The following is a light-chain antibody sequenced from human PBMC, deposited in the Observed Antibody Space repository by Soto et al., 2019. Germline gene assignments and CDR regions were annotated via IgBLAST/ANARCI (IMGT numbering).Light chain of an antibody. V-gene: IGLV2-23*02. J-gene: IGLJ3*02. CDR1: SSDVGSYNL. CDR3: CSYAGSSTFV. CDR2: EIT. Sequence: QSVLTQPASVSGSPGQSITISCTGTSSDVGSYNLVSWYRQLPGKAPKLMIYEITKRPSGVSNRFSGSKSGTTASLTISGLQAEDEADYYCCSYAGSSTFVFGGGTKLTVL.